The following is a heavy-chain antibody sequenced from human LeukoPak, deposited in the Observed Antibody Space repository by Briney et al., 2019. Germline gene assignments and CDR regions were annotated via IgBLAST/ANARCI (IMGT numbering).Heavy chain of an antibody. CDR3: ARGPTRANSSDY. CDR1: GFTFSSYW. CDR2: INQDGSEK. J-gene: IGHJ4*02. Sequence: GGSLRLSCAASGFTFSSYWMSWVRQAPGEGLEWVANINQDGSEKYYVDSVKGRFTISRDNAKNSLYLQMNSLRAEDTAVYYCARGPTRANSSDYWGQGTLVTVSS. V-gene: IGHV3-7*01. D-gene: IGHD2/OR15-2a*01.